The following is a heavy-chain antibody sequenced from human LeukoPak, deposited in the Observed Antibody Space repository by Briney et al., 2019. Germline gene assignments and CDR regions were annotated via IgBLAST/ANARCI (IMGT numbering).Heavy chain of an antibody. J-gene: IGHJ6*02. Sequence: SVKVSCKASGGTFSSYAISWVRQAPGQGLEWMGGIIPIFGTANYAQKFQGRVTITADESTSTAYMELSSLRSEDTAVYYCARAVTWEDYYYYGMDVWGQGTTVTVSS. CDR3: ARAVTWEDYYYYGMDV. D-gene: IGHD7-27*01. CDR1: GGTFSSYA. V-gene: IGHV1-69*13. CDR2: IIPIFGTA.